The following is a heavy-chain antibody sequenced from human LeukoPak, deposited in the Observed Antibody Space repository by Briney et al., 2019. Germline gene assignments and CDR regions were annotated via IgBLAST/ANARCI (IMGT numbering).Heavy chain of an antibody. D-gene: IGHD2-2*02. CDR1: GFTFSSYA. CDR3: ATKRLGYCSSTSCYTDY. CDR2: ISGSGGST. Sequence: PGGSLRLSCAASGFTFSSYAMSWVRQAPGKGLEWVSAISGSGGSTYYADSVKGRFTISRDNSKNTLYLQMNSLRAEDTAVYYCATKRLGYCSSTSCYTDYWGQGTLVTVSP. V-gene: IGHV3-23*01. J-gene: IGHJ4*02.